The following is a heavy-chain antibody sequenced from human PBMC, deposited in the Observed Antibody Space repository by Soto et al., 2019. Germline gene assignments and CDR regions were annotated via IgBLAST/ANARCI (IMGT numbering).Heavy chain of an antibody. CDR3: ARIWYYYYYGMDV. Sequence: SDKLCLTNGVYGGPFSAAYWSWIRQPPGKGLEWIGEINHSGSTNYNPSLKSRVTISVDTSKNQFSLKLSSVTAADTAVYYCARIWYYYYYGMDVWGQGTTVT. V-gene: IGHV4-34*01. D-gene: IGHD3-16*01. CDR1: GGPFSAAY. J-gene: IGHJ6*02. CDR2: INHSGST.